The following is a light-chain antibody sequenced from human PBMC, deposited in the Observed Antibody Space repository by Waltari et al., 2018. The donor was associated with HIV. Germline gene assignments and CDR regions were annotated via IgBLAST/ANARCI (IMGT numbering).Light chain of an antibody. CDR3: QQYKTWPLT. CDR2: GAS. V-gene: IGKV3-15*01. Sequence: ETVMTQSPGTLSASPGGRATLSCRASQNVFSDLAWYHQKPGQPPRLLIFGASKRATGVPARFSGSGSGTEFTLTITSLQTEDYGLYHCQQYKTWPLTFGQGTRVEIK. J-gene: IGKJ1*01. CDR1: QNVFSD.